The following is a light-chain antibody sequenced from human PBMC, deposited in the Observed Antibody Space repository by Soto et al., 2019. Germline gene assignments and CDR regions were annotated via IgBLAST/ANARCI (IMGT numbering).Light chain of an antibody. J-gene: IGLJ3*02. Sequence: QSVLTQPPSVSGAPGQRVTISCTGSSSNIGAGYDVHWYQQLPGTAPKLLIYGNSNRPSGVPDRFSGSKSGTSYSLAITGLQAEDEADYYCQSYDSSLSGWVFGGGTKLTVL. V-gene: IGLV1-40*01. CDR2: GNS. CDR3: QSYDSSLSGWV. CDR1: SSNIGAGYD.